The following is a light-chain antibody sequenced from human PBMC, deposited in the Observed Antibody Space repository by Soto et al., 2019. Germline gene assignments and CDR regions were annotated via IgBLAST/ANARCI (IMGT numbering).Light chain of an antibody. CDR1: QSVTSSF. J-gene: IGKJ4*01. CDR2: GAS. CDR3: QQYGGSPPT. V-gene: IGKV3-20*01. Sequence: ENVLTQSPGTLSLSPGDRATLSCRASQSVTSSFLAWYRHKPGQAPRLLIYGASSRATGIPDRISGSGSGTDFTLTISRLEPEDFAVYYCQQYGGSPPTFGGGTKVAIK.